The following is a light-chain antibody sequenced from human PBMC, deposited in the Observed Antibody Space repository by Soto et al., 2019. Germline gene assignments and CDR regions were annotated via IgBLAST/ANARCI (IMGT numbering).Light chain of an antibody. V-gene: IGLV2-14*01. Sequence: SVLTQPASVSGSPGQSITISCTGTSSDVGAYNYVSWYQQPPGEAPKLMIYEVTDRPSGVSNRFSGSKSGNTASLTISGLQAEDEADYYCSSYTSSDTLVFGTGTKLTVL. CDR2: EVT. J-gene: IGLJ1*01. CDR3: SSYTSSDTLV. CDR1: SSDVGAYNY.